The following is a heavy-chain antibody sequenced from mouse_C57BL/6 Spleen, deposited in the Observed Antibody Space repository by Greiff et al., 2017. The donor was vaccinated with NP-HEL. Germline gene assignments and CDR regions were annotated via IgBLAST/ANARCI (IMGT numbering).Heavy chain of an antibody. D-gene: IGHD4-1*02. CDR1: GFTFSDYG. Sequence: EVQVVESGGGLVKPGGSLKLSCAASGFTFSDYGMHWVRQAPEKGLEWVAYISSGSSTIYYADTVKGRFTISRDNAKNTLFLQMTSLRSEDTAMYYCASPTGTSWFAYWGQGTLVTVSA. J-gene: IGHJ3*01. CDR3: ASPTGTSWFAY. CDR2: ISSGSSTI. V-gene: IGHV5-17*01.